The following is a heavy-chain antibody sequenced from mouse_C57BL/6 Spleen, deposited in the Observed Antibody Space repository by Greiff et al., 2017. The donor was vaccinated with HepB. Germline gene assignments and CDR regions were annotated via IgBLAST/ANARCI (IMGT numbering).Heavy chain of an antibody. V-gene: IGHV5-16*01. J-gene: IGHJ1*03. CDR3: ARSIYYYGSSPWWYFDV. CDR1: GFTFSDYY. CDR2: INYDGSST. D-gene: IGHD1-1*01. Sequence: EVKLVESEGGLVQPGSSMKLSCTASGFTFSDYYMAWVRQVPEKGLEWVANINYDGSSTYYLDSLKSRFIISRDNAKNILYLQMSSLKSEDTATYYCARSIYYYGSSPWWYFDVWGTGTTVTVSS.